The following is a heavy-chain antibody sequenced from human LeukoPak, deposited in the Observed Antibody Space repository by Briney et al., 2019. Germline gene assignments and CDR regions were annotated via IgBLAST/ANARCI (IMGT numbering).Heavy chain of an antibody. J-gene: IGHJ4*02. CDR2: TKQDGSEK. Sequence: PGRSLRLSCAASGFTFSSYWMSWVRQAPGKGLEWVANTKQDGSEKYYVDSVKGRFTISRDNAKNSLYLQMNSLRAEDTAVYYCARARGVPPVAGTPWYFDYWGQGTLVTVSS. CDR3: ARARGVPPVAGTPWYFDY. CDR1: GFTFSSYW. D-gene: IGHD6-19*01. V-gene: IGHV3-7*04.